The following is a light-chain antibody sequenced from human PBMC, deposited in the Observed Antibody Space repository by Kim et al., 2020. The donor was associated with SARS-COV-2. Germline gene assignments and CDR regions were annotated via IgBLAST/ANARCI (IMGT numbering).Light chain of an antibody. CDR1: KLGDKY. J-gene: IGLJ1*01. V-gene: IGLV3-1*01. CDR2: QDN. CDR3: QAWDSSTYV. Sequence: VSQEQTSSITCSGDKLGDKYACWYQQKPGQSPVLVIYQDNKRPSGIPERFSGSNSGNTATLTISGTHAMDEADYYCQAWDSSTYVFGTVTKVTVL.